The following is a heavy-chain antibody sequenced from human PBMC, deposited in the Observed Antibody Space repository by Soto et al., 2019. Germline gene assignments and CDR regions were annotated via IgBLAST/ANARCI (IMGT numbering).Heavy chain of an antibody. CDR2: VTSSPSSM. CDR1: GFTFSGFS. J-gene: IGHJ4*02. Sequence: GSLRLSCAASGFTFSGFSMNWVRQAPGKGLEWVSSVTSSPSSMFYADSVKGRFTISRDDAKDSLFLQMNSLRADDTAVYYCAREADFASSGYVLDYWGLGTLVTASS. V-gene: IGHV3-21*01. CDR3: AREADFASSGYVLDY. D-gene: IGHD3-22*01.